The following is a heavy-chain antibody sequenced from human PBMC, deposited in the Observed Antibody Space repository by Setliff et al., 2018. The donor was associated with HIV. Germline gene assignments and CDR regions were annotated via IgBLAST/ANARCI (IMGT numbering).Heavy chain of an antibody. CDR1: RGPFSGYF. J-gene: IGHJ3*02. CDR2: INFSGTT. V-gene: IGHV4-34*10. CDR3: AKFYCPHGVCYGFDI. Sequence: SETLSLTCGVFRGPFSGYFWSWIRQSPGRGLEWIGEINFSGTTNYNPSLKSRLTITIDTSRNQFSLKLTSVTAADTAVYYCAKFYCPHGVCYGFDIWGQGTMVTVSS. D-gene: IGHD2-8*01.